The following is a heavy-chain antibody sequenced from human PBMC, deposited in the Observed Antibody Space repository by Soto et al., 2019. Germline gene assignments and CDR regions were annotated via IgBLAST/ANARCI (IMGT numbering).Heavy chain of an antibody. CDR1: GFTFSSSA. CDR3: ARGEYSSSSGRDSISGFDY. Sequence: QVQLVESGGGVVQPGRSLRLSCAASGFTFSSSAMHWVRQAPGKGLEWVAVISYDGSNKYYADSVKGRFTISRDNSKNTLYLQMNSLRAEDTAVYYCARGEYSSSSGRDSISGFDYWGQGTLVTVSS. V-gene: IGHV3-30-3*01. CDR2: ISYDGSNK. J-gene: IGHJ4*02. D-gene: IGHD6-6*01.